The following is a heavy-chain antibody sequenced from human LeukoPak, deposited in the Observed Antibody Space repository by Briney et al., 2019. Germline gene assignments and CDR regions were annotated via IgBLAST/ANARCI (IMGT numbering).Heavy chain of an antibody. CDR2: MNPNSGNT. V-gene: IGHV1-8*01. D-gene: IGHD3-10*01. CDR1: RYTFTSYD. CDR3: ARRYYYGSGSYYNVALRY. J-gene: IGHJ1*01. Sequence: ASVKVSCKASRYTFTSYDINWVRQATGQGLEWMGWMNPNSGNTGYAQKFQGRVTMTRNTSISTAYMELSSLRSEDTAVYYCARRYYYGSGSYYNVALRYWGQGSLVTVSS.